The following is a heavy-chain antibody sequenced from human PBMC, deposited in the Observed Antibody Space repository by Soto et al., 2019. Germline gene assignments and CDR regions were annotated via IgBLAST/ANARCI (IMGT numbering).Heavy chain of an antibody. D-gene: IGHD2-2*01. Sequence: QVHLQQWGAGLLKPSETLSRTCAVYGGSFSGYYWSWIRQPPGKGLEWIGEINHSGSTNYNPSFKSRVTITVDTSKTQFSLKLISETAADTAVYYCARSSRECDPWGQGTLVTVSS. V-gene: IGHV4-34*01. CDR3: ARSSRECDP. J-gene: IGHJ5*02. CDR1: GGSFSGYY. CDR2: INHSGST.